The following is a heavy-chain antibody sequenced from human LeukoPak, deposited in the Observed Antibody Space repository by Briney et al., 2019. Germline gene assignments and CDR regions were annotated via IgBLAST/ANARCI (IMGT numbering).Heavy chain of an antibody. CDR2: IYHSGST. CDR3: ARHYDGSGSYYSTTLFDY. J-gene: IGHJ4*02. Sequence: SGTLSLTCAVSGGSISSSNWWSWVRQPPGKGLEWIGEIYHSGSTNYNPSLKSRVTISVDKSKNQFSLKLSSVTAADTAVYYCARHYDGSGSYYSTTLFDYWGQGTLVTVSS. D-gene: IGHD3-10*01. V-gene: IGHV4-4*02. CDR1: GGSISSSNW.